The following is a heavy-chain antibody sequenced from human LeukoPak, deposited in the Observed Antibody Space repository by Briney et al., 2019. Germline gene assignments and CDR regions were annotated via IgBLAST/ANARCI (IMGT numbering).Heavy chain of an antibody. CDR3: ARQHLEMATTTGEPYYFDY. CDR2: INHSGST. J-gene: IGHJ4*02. V-gene: IGHV4-34*01. D-gene: IGHD5-24*01. CDR1: GGSFSSYY. Sequence: SETLSLTCAVYGGSFSSYYWSWIRQPPGKGLEWIGEINHSGSTNYNPSLKSRVTISVDTSKNQFSLKLSSVTAADTAVYYCARQHLEMATTTGEPYYFDYWGQGTLVTVSS.